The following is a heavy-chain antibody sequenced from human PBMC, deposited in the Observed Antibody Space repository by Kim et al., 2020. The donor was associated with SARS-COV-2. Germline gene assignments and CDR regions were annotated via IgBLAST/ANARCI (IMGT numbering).Heavy chain of an antibody. J-gene: IGHJ5*02. D-gene: IGHD6-13*01. CDR3: ARDRGDSSSWSWFDP. V-gene: IGHV1-3*01. Sequence: LQGRDTITRDTSASTAYMELSSLRTEDTAVYYCARDRGDSSSWSWFDPWGQGTLVTVSS.